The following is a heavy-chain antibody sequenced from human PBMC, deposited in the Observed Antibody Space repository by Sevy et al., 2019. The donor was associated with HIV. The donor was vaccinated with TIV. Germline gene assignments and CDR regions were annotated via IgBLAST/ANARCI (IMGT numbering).Heavy chain of an antibody. CDR1: GFTFSNYA. V-gene: IGHV3-33*01. J-gene: IGHJ4*02. CDR3: ARGGYYYDNAAYYALDS. D-gene: IGHD3-22*01. Sequence: GGSLRLSCAATGFTFSNYAMHWVRQAPGKGLEWVAIIWSDGAYQYHGDSVKGRFTISRDNSKKTLYLQMNNVRVEDMAVYYCARGGYYYDNAAYYALDSWGQGTLVTVSS. CDR2: IWSDGAYQ.